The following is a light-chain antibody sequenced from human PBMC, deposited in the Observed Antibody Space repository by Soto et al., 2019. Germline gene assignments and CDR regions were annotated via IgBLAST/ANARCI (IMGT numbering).Light chain of an antibody. Sequence: QSVLTQPPSASGSPGQRVTISCSGSSSNVGGNPVNWYQHVPTTAPKLLIYTNTQRPSGVPDRFSGSKSGTSASLAISGLQSEDEADYYCASWDDSLNGPVFGPGPKVTVL. V-gene: IGLV1-44*01. CDR2: TNT. J-gene: IGLJ1*01. CDR3: ASWDDSLNGPV. CDR1: SSNVGGNP.